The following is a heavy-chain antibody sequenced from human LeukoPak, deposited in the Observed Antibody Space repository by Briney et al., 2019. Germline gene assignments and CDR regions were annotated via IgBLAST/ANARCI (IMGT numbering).Heavy chain of an antibody. CDR1: GFTFSNYW. D-gene: IGHD6-13*01. V-gene: IGHV3-74*01. J-gene: IGHJ4*02. CDR2: INRDGSGT. Sequence: GSLRLSCAASGFTFSNYWMHWVRQAPGKGLVWVSRINRDGSGTSYADSVKGRFTISRDNAKNTLYLQMNSLRAEDTAVYYCARANIAAAAIDWGQGTLVTASS. CDR3: ARANIAAAAID.